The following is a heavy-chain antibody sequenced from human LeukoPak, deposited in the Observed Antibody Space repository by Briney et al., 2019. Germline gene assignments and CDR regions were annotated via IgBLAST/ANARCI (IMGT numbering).Heavy chain of an antibody. Sequence: GGSLRLSCAASGFTFSSYAMHWVRQAPGKGLEWVAVISYDGSNKYYADSVKGRFTISRDNSKNTLYLQMNSLRAEDTAVYYCARDGLLGYFDYWGQGTLVTVSS. V-gene: IGHV3-30-3*01. CDR1: GFTFSSYA. J-gene: IGHJ4*02. CDR3: ARDGLLGYFDY. CDR2: ISYDGSNK.